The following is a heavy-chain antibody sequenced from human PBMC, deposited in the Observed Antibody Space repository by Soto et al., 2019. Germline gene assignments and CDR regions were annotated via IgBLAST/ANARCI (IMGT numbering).Heavy chain of an antibody. V-gene: IGHV3-23*01. CDR2: IRSSGEST. CDR1: GFTFSNYA. J-gene: IGHJ6*02. Sequence: GGSLRLSCTASGFTFSNYAMSWVRQAPGKGLEWVSGIRSSGESTYYADSVKGRLTISRDNSKNMLYLQINSLRAEDTAVYYCAKGGRRVLIPMDVWGQGTTVTVYS. D-gene: IGHD2-8*01. CDR3: AKGGRRVLIPMDV.